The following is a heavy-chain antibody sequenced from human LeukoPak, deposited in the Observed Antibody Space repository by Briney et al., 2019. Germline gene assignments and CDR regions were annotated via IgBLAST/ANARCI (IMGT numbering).Heavy chain of an antibody. CDR2: ISAYNGNT. V-gene: IGHV1-18*01. D-gene: IGHD3-22*01. Sequence: ASVKVSCKASGYTFTSYDISWVRQAPGQGLEWMGWISAYNGNTNYAQKLQGRVTMTTDTSTSTAYMELRSLRSDDTAVYYCARPNYYDSSGYYYEAFDIWGQGTMVTVSS. J-gene: IGHJ3*02. CDR3: ARPNYYDSSGYYYEAFDI. CDR1: GYTFTSYD.